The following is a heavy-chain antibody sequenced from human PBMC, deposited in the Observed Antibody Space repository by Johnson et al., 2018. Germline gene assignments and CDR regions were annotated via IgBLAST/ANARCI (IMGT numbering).Heavy chain of an antibody. CDR2: LSYDGSNK. V-gene: IGHV3-30*18. Sequence: VQLVESGGGVVQPGRSLRLSCAASGFIFSSYGMHWVRQAPGQGLEWVAVLSYDGSNKYYAASATGRFTISRDNSKNTLYLQMKSLRGEDTAVYYCAKDANRSRNYYYYMDVWGKGTTVTVSS. CDR3: AKDANRSRNYYYYMDV. J-gene: IGHJ6*03. CDR1: GFIFSSYG.